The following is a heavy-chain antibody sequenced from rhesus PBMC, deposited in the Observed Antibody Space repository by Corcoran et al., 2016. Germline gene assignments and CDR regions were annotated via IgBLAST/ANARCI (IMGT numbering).Heavy chain of an antibody. D-gene: IGHD3-16*01. J-gene: IGHJ5-2*02. CDR3: AREGGGIVVIDSLDV. V-gene: IGHV4-160*01. CDR1: GGSLSINS. CDR2: IYGSGGST. Sequence: QVQLQESGPGLVKPSETLSLTCAVSGGSLSINSWTWIRQAPGKGLEWIGRIYGSGGSTDYNPSLKSRVTISTDTSKNQFSLKLSSVTAADTAVYYCAREGGGIVVIDSLDVWGRGVLVTVSS.